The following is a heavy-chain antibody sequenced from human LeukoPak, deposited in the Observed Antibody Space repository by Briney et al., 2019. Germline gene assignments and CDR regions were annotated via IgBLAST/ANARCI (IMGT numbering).Heavy chain of an antibody. D-gene: IGHD3-22*01. CDR2: IRGNGAIK. J-gene: IGHJ4*02. CDR1: GFTFTSHG. V-gene: IGHV3-23*01. Sequence: GGSLRLSCAASGFTFTSHGMNWVRQAPGKGLEWVSGIRGNGAIKYYSDSVKGRFTISRDNAKNSLYLQMNSLRAEDTAVYYCARVYHYDSSGYIGLVGPFDYWGQGTLVTVSS. CDR3: ARVYHYDSSGYIGLVGPFDY.